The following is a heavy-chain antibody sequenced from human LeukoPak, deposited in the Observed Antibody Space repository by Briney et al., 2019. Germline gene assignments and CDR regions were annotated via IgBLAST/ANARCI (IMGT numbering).Heavy chain of an antibody. CDR2: IRYDGSNK. D-gene: IGHD2-15*01. CDR1: GFTFSSYG. Sequence: GGTLRLSCAASGFTFSSYGMHWVRQAPGKGLEWVAFIRYDGSNKYYADSVKGRFTISRDNSKNTLYLQMNSLRAEDTAVYYCAKDLSVVAAAVDYWGQGTLVTVSS. CDR3: AKDLSVVAAAVDY. V-gene: IGHV3-30*02. J-gene: IGHJ4*02.